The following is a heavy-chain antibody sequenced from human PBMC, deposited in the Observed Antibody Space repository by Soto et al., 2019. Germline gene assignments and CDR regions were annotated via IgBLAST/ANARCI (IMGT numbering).Heavy chain of an antibody. CDR1: GFSLRRYGVR. J-gene: IGHJ5*02. CDR2: IHWNDDK. V-gene: IGHV2-5*01. D-gene: IGHD3-22*01. CDR3: AHTKDSSGFLTS. Sequence: SGPTLGNPTRPLTLTCSFSGFSLRRYGVRVVWGRQPRGETLEWLALIHWNDDKRYSPYLKSTLTSTKDTSKNQVVLTLTNLDHLDTGTYFCAHTKDSSGFLTSWGQGILVTVSS.